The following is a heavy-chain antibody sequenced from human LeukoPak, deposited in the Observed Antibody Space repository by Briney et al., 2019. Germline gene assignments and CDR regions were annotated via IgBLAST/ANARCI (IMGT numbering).Heavy chain of an antibody. V-gene: IGHV3-33*01. Sequence: HPGGSLRLSCAASGFVFSTYGMHWVRQAPGKGLEWVAVIWDDGSNQYYVDSVRGRFTISRDNSKNTLYLQMNSLRAEDTAVYYCARDGGYHDSSGYCHSYYFDYWGQGTLVTVSS. CDR1: GFVFSTYG. D-gene: IGHD3-22*01. J-gene: IGHJ4*02. CDR2: IWDDGSNQ. CDR3: ARDGGYHDSSGYCHSYYFDY.